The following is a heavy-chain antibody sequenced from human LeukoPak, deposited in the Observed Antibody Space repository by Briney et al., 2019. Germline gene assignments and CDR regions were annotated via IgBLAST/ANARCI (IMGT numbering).Heavy chain of an antibody. CDR3: AKTGTDSSGYYIDP. CDR1: GFTFSSYA. J-gene: IGHJ5*02. Sequence: PGGSLRLSCAASGFTFSSYAMSWVRQAPGTGQELVSALSSSGGSTYYADSVKGRFTISRDNSKKTLYLQMNSLRAEDTAVYYCAKTGTDSSGYYIDPWGQGTLVTVSS. D-gene: IGHD3-22*01. V-gene: IGHV3-23*01. CDR2: LSSSGGST.